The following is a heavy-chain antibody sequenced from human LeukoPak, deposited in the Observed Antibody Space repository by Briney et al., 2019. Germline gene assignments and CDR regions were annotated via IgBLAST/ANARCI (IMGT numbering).Heavy chain of an antibody. Sequence: RSGGSLRLSCAASRFTFSRCAMSWVRHAPGKGLEWVSIIGTTGTTTAYADSVKGRFTISRDNSKNTLYLQMNSLRVEDTATYYCARDLKVEIAGISWGQGALVTVSS. D-gene: IGHD5-24*01. CDR1: RFTFSRCA. CDR3: ARDLKVEIAGIS. J-gene: IGHJ5*02. V-gene: IGHV3-23*01. CDR2: IGTTGTTT.